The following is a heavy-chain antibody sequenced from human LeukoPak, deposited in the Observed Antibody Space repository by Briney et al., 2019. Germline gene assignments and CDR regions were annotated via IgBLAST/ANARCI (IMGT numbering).Heavy chain of an antibody. CDR3: GRYRVGATLVGRRDNDYYYMDV. CDR2: IYYIGRT. J-gene: IGHJ6*03. D-gene: IGHD1-26*01. Sequence: SETLSLTCTVSGGSISSYYWSWIRHPPGRGLEWIGYIYYIGRTNYNPSLKSRLPISLEPSKNQFSPTLSPVTAADPAGFYRGRYRVGATLVGRRDNDYYYMDVWGKGAPVTVSS. V-gene: IGHV4-59*01. CDR1: GGSISSYY.